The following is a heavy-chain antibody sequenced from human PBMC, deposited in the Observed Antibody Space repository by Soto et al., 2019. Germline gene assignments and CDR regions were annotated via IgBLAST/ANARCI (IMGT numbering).Heavy chain of an antibody. CDR2: INTNNGGT. CDR3: ARGSFVGANGGADAFDS. Sequence: VQLVQSEADVEKPGASVTVSCKTSGYTFTANYIHWVRQAPGQGLEWMGWINTNNGGTHFAQKFQDWVTLTRDKSISTASMELRRLKSDDTAIYYCARGSFVGANGGADAFDSWGQGTMVSVSS. D-gene: IGHD1-26*01. V-gene: IGHV1-2*04. J-gene: IGHJ3*02. CDR1: GYTFTANY.